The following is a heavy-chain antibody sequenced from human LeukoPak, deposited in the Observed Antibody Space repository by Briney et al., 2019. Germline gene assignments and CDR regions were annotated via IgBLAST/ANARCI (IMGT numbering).Heavy chain of an antibody. V-gene: IGHV3-48*02. CDR3: ARDSYFGSGSYQDVEGRFDC. CDR1: GFTFSSFS. J-gene: IGHJ4*02. D-gene: IGHD3-10*01. CDR2: INSGSSII. Sequence: PGGSLRLSCASSGFTFSSFSMNWVRQAPGKGLEWVAYINSGSSIIYYAASVKGRFTISRDNAKNSLYLQMNSLRDEDTAVYYCARDSYFGSGSYQDVEGRFDCWGQGTLVTVYS.